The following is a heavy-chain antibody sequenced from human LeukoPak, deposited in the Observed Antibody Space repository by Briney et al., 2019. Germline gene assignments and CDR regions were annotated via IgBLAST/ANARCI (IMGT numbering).Heavy chain of an antibody. J-gene: IGHJ4*02. Sequence: GASVKVSCKTSGYTFTNNAINWVRQAPGQGLEWMGWINPNSGDTNYAQKFQGRVTMTRDTSISTAYMELSRLRSDDTAVYYCARVRYRLAETYIDYWGQGPLVTVSS. CDR2: INPNSGDT. CDR1: GYTFTNNA. D-gene: IGHD3-16*01. CDR3: ARVRYRLAETYIDY. V-gene: IGHV1-2*02.